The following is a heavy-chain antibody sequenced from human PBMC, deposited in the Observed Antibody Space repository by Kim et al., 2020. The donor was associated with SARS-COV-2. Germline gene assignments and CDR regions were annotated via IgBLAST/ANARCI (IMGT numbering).Heavy chain of an antibody. Sequence: GGSLRLSCAASGFTFSSYAMHWVRQAPGKGLEWVAVIWYAGSNKYYADSVKGRFTISRDNSKNTLYLQMNSLRAEDTAVYYCAKDGRRGIGSSGLFDYWGQGTLVTVSS. CDR2: IWYAGSNK. J-gene: IGHJ4*02. V-gene: IGHV3-33*06. D-gene: IGHD6-13*01. CDR1: GFTFSSYA. CDR3: AKDGRRGIGSSGLFDY.